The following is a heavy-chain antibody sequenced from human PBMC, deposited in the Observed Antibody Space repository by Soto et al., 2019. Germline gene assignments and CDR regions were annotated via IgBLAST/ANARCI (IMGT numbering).Heavy chain of an antibody. D-gene: IGHD3-10*01. CDR2: ISGGSRSI. CDR3: SRVHPDISMYYIDFDF. J-gene: IGHJ4*01. V-gene: IGHV3-48*01. CDR1: GFSFSDYS. Sequence: EVQLVESGGGLVQPGGSLRLSCAASGFSFSDYSMDWLRQAPGRGLEWLAYISGGSRSIYYADSVKGRFTISRDDAQNSLYLQINSLRVEDTAVYYCSRVHPDISMYYIDFDFWGHESLVTVSS.